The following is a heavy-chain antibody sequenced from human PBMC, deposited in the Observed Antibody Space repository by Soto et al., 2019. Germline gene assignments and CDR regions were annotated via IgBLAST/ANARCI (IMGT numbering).Heavy chain of an antibody. J-gene: IGHJ5*02. V-gene: IGHV3-9*01. CDR3: AKGLDYDRMSWFDP. CDR1: GFTFDDYA. D-gene: IGHD4-17*01. CDR2: ISWNSGSI. Sequence: EVQLVESGGGLVQPGRSLRLSCAASGFTFDDYAMHWVRQAPGKGLEWVSGISWNSGSIGYADSVKGRFTISRDNAKNSLYLQMNSLRAEDTALYYCAKGLDYDRMSWFDPWGQGTLVTVSS.